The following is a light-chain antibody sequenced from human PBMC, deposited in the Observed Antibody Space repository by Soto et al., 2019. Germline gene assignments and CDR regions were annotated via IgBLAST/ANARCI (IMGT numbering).Light chain of an antibody. CDR1: QSVSSY. J-gene: IGKJ3*01. V-gene: IGKV3-11*01. CDR3: LQRSNWPLFT. CDR2: DAS. Sequence: EIVLTQSPATLSLSPGERATLSCRASQSVSSYLAWYQQKPGQAPRLLIYDASNRATGIPARFSGSGSGTDFTLTINSLEHEHFPVSYCLQRSNWPLFTFVPRTQVDMK.